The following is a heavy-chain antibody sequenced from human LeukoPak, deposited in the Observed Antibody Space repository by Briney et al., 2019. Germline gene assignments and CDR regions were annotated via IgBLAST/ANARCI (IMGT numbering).Heavy chain of an antibody. Sequence: GGSLRLSCAASGFTFDDYGMRWVRQAPGKGLEWVFFISCNGGSTGYAASVKGRFTISRDNAKNSLYLQMSSLRAEDTALYYCAREETRITMLRGVTYFEYWGQGTLVTVSS. J-gene: IGHJ4*02. D-gene: IGHD3-10*01. V-gene: IGHV3-20*04. CDR2: ISCNGGST. CDR3: AREETRITMLRGVTYFEY. CDR1: GFTFDDYG.